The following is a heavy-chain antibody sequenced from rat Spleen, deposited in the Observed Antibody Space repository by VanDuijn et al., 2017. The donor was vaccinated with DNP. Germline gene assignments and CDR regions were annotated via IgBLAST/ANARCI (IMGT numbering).Heavy chain of an antibody. Sequence: EVQLVESGGGLVQPGRSLKLSCAASGFTFRDYYMAWVRQAPTKGLEWVATISTSGGSTFYRHSVKGRFTISRDNAISTLYLQMGSLRSEDTATYYCATETTGPNYFDYWGQGVMVSVSS. CDR1: GFTFRDYY. D-gene: IGHD1-11*01. J-gene: IGHJ2*01. CDR2: ISTSGGST. V-gene: IGHV5-27*01. CDR3: ATETTGPNYFDY.